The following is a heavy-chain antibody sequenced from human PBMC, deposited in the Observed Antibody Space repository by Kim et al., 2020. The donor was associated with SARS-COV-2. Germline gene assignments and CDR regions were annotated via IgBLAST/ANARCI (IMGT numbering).Heavy chain of an antibody. J-gene: IGHJ4*02. D-gene: IGHD6-19*01. CDR3: ARARIAVAGKGVYYFDY. CDR2: ISYDGSNR. Sequence: GGSLRLSCASSGFTFSSYAMHWVRQAPGKGLEWVAVISYDGSNRYYADSVKGRFTISRDNSKNTLYLQMNSLRAEDTAVYYCARARIAVAGKGVYYFDYWGQGTLVTVSS. V-gene: IGHV3-30*04. CDR1: GFTFSSYA.